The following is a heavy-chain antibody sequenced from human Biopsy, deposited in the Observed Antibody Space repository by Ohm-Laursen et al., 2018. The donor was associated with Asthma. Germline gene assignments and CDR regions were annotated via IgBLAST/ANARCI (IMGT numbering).Heavy chain of an antibody. CDR1: GYTFIGYH. CDR3: ARGQKSPGDRWFDP. J-gene: IGHJ5*02. CDR2: INPNSGGT. Sequence: ATVKISCKTSGYTFIGYHIHWVRQAPGQGLEWMGRINPNSGGTNYAQKFQGRVTMTSDTSISTAYMELSRLRSDDTALNYCARGQKSPGDRWFDPWGQGTLVTVSS. V-gene: IGHV1-2*06. D-gene: IGHD7-27*01.